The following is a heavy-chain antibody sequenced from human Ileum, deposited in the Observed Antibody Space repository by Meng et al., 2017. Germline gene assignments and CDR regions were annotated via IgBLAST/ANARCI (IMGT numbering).Heavy chain of an antibody. D-gene: IGHD6-13*01. Sequence: QVKLIEWGAGLVKPSETLSLPCAVSGGCLSGYYWTWIRQSPGKGLEWIGEINRGGNTNYNPSLKSRITMSVDTSKNQFFLNLISVTPADTAVYYCARAWSSSWSFLDFWGQGGLGHRLL. CDR1: GGCLSGYY. CDR3: ARAWSSSWSFLDF. V-gene: IGHV4-34*01. J-gene: IGHJ4*02. CDR2: INRGGNT.